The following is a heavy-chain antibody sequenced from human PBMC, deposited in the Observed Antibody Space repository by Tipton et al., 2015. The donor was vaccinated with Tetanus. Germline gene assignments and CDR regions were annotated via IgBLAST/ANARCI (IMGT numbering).Heavy chain of an antibody. J-gene: IGHJ2*01. V-gene: IGHV4-59*01. CDR1: SGSIDSYY. Sequence: TLSLTCTVSSGSIDSYYWSWIRQPPGKGLEWIGYISYSGSSEYNPSLKSRVTVSEDTSKSQFSLKLSSVTAADTAVYYCARVWGRGQLVTKPNWYFDLWGRGTLVTVSS. CDR3: ARVWGRGQLVTKPNWYFDL. D-gene: IGHD6-6*01. CDR2: ISYSGSS.